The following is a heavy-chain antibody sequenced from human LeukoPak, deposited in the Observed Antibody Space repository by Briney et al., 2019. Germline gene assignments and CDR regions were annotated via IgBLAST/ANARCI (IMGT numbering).Heavy chain of an antibody. CDR1: RYTFTSYG. D-gene: IGHD6-19*01. V-gene: IGHV1-18*01. CDR3: ARDRGIGWGGMIEDYYYGMDV. J-gene: IGHJ6*02. Sequence: ASVKVSFKSSRYTFTSYGISWVRQAFGQGLEWMGWINTYSGNRDYAQKIQGRVTLTTDRSTSTVYLELRSLRFDDTAVYYCARDRGIGWGGMIEDYYYGMDVWGQGTTVTVPS. CDR2: INTYSGNR.